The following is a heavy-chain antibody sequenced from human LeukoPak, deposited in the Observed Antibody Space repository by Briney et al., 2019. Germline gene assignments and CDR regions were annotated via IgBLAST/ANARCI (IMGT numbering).Heavy chain of an antibody. CDR3: AKEFKDIVVVVAASPPYGMDV. J-gene: IGHJ6*02. V-gene: IGHV3-30*02. CDR2: IRYDGSNK. CDR1: GFTFSSYG. D-gene: IGHD2-15*01. Sequence: GGSLRLSCAASGFTFSSYGMHWVRQAPGKGLEWVAFIRYDGSNKYYADSVKGRFTISGDNSKNTLYLQMNSLRAEDTAVYYCAKEFKDIVVVVAASPPYGMDVWGQGTTVTVPS.